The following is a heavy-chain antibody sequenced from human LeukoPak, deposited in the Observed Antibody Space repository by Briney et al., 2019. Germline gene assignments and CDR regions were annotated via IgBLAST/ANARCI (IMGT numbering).Heavy chain of an antibody. Sequence: SETLSLTCTVSGGSISSYYWSWIRQPPGKGLEWIGYIYYSGSTNYNPSPKSRVTISVDTSKNQFSLKLSSVTAADTAVYYCARPLMGDSSGYYYWYFDLWGRGTLVTVSS. CDR2: IYYSGST. D-gene: IGHD3-22*01. V-gene: IGHV4-59*01. CDR3: ARPLMGDSSGYYYWYFDL. J-gene: IGHJ2*01. CDR1: GGSISSYY.